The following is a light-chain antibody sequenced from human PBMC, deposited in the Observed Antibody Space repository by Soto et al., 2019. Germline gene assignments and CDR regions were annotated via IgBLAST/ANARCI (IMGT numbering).Light chain of an antibody. V-gene: IGKV3-20*01. CDR3: QQYGSSPAVT. CDR1: QSVSSSY. J-gene: IGKJ3*01. Sequence: EIVLTQSPGTLSLSPGERATLSCRASQSVSSSYLAWYQQKPGQAPRLLIYGASRRATGIPDRFSGSGSGTDFTLTISRLAPEDFAVYYCQQYGSSPAVTFGPGTKVDIK. CDR2: GAS.